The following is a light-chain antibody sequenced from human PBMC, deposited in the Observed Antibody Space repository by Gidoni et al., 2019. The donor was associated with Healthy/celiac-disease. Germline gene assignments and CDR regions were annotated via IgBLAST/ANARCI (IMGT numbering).Light chain of an antibody. Sequence: DIQMTQSPSTLSASVGDRVTITCRASQSISSWLAWYQQKPGKAPKLLIYKASSLESGVPSRFSGSGSGTEFTLTISSLQPDDFATYYCQKYNSYFTFGPGTKVEIK. CDR1: QSISSW. CDR3: QKYNSYFT. CDR2: KAS. V-gene: IGKV1-5*03. J-gene: IGKJ3*01.